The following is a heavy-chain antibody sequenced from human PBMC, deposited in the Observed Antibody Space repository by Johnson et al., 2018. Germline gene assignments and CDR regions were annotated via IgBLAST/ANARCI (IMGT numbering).Heavy chain of an antibody. CDR1: GYSFTSYW. Sequence: EERLVEAGAEVKKPGESLKISCKGSGYSFTSYWIGWVRQMPGKGLEWMGIIYPGYSDTRYSPSFQVQVPISADKSISTAYLQWSSLKASDTAMYYCARLDCSSTSCPVTWVYYYGMDVWGQGTTVTVSS. J-gene: IGHJ6*02. CDR2: IYPGYSDT. CDR3: ARLDCSSTSCPVTWVYYYGMDV. D-gene: IGHD2-2*01. V-gene: IGHV5-51*03.